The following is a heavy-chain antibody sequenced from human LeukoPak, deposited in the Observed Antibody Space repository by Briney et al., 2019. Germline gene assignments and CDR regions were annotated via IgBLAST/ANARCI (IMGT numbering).Heavy chain of an antibody. Sequence: GGSLRLSCAASGFTFSSYEMNWVRQAPGKGLEWVSYISSSGSTIYYADSVKGRYTISRDNAKNSLYLQMNSLRAEDTAVYYCARDLYYFDYWGQGTLVTVSS. V-gene: IGHV3-48*03. CDR1: GFTFSSYE. CDR2: ISSSGSTI. J-gene: IGHJ4*02. CDR3: ARDLYYFDY.